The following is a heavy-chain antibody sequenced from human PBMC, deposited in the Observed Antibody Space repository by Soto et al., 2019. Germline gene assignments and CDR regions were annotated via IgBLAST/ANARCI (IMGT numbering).Heavy chain of an antibody. CDR3: AKVIYRTKDAFDI. J-gene: IGHJ3*02. CDR1: GFTFSSYA. V-gene: IGHV3-23*01. CDR2: IIASGGGT. D-gene: IGHD2-2*02. Sequence: GGSLRLSCAASGFTFSSYAMTWVRQAPGKGLQWVSSIIASGGGTYYADSVKGRFTISRDNSKNTLYLQMNSLRAEDTAVYYCAKVIYRTKDAFDIWGQGTMVTVSS.